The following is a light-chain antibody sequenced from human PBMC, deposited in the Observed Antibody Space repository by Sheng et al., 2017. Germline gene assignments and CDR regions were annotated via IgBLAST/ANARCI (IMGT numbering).Light chain of an antibody. Sequence: EIVLTQSPAALSLSPGERATLSCRASQNISSYLAWYQQKPGQAPRLFIYDASNRAPGIPARFSGNGSGTDFSLYISSLEPEDFALYYCQQRSSWPSLTFGGGTKVEI. CDR3: QQRSSWPSLT. V-gene: IGKV3-11*01. CDR2: DAS. J-gene: IGKJ4*01. CDR1: QNISSY.